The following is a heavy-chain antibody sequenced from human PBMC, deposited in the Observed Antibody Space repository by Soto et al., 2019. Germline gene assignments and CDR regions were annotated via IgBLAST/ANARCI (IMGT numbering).Heavy chain of an antibody. D-gene: IGHD1-1*01. CDR2: IIPILGIA. Sequence: QVQLVQSGAEVKKPGSSVKVSCKASGGTFSSYTISWVRQAPGQGLEWMGRIIPILGIANYAQKFQGRVTITADKSTSTAYMELSSLRSEDTAVYYCARAGETNGTTVYYYYYMDVWGKGTTVTVSS. CDR3: ARAGETNGTTVYYYYYMDV. V-gene: IGHV1-69*02. CDR1: GGTFSSYT. J-gene: IGHJ6*03.